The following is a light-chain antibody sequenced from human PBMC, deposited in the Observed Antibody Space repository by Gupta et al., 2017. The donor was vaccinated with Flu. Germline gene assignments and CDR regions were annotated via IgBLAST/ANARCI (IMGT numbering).Light chain of an antibody. Sequence: SLSCSGSRSNIGSNFVSWYQQLPGTAPKLLIYNNNQRPSGVPDLFSGSKSGTSASLAISGLQSEDEAEYYCAAWDDSLNGLWVFGGGTKLTVL. V-gene: IGLV1-44*01. CDR2: NNN. CDR1: RSNIGSNF. J-gene: IGLJ3*02. CDR3: AAWDDSLNGLWV.